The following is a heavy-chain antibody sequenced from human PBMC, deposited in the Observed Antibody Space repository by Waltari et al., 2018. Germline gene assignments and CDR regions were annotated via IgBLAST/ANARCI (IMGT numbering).Heavy chain of an antibody. CDR2: ISGSGGST. Sequence: EVQLVESGGGLVQPGGSLRLSCAASGFTFSSYAMSWVRQAPGTGLEWVSAISGSGGSTYYADSVKGRFTVSRDNSKNTLYLQMNSLRAEDTAVYYCAKDSASIAARWATGAFDIWGQGTMVTVSS. V-gene: IGHV3-23*04. J-gene: IGHJ3*02. CDR3: AKDSASIAARWATGAFDI. CDR1: GFTFSSYA. D-gene: IGHD6-6*01.